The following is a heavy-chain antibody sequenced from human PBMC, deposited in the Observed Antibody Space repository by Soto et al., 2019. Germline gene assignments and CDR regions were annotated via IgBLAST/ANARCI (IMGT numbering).Heavy chain of an antibody. Sequence: SETLSLTCSVSGFAISRGYYWSWVRQPPGKGLEWIGSIYPSVSSYHNPSLATRLGLSIDASKNQFILNLTSVTAADTALYFCAREKVGTTFFDTWGQGIQVTVS. D-gene: IGHD2-21*02. CDR3: AREKVGTTFFDT. J-gene: IGHJ4*02. CDR1: GFAISRGYY. CDR2: IYPSVSS. V-gene: IGHV4-38-2*02.